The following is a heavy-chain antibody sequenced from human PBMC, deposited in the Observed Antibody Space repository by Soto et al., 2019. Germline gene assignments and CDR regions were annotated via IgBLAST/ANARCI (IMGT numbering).Heavy chain of an antibody. Sequence: SETLSLTCTVSGGSIRSSSYYWGWIRQPPGKGLEWIGSIYYSGSTYYNPSLKSRVTISVDTSKNQFSLKLSSVTAADTAVYYCATTAYCSGGSCGQTIDYWGQGTLVTVSS. CDR2: IYYSGST. V-gene: IGHV4-39*01. CDR3: ATTAYCSGGSCGQTIDY. CDR1: GGSIRSSSYY. D-gene: IGHD2-15*01. J-gene: IGHJ4*02.